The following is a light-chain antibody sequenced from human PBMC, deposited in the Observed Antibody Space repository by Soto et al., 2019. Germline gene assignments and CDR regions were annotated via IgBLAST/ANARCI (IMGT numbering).Light chain of an antibody. CDR3: LSYDTSLSSPYV. J-gene: IGLJ1*01. V-gene: IGLV1-40*01. CDR2: GNN. Sequence: QSVLTQPPSVSGAPRQRVTISCTGSSSNIGPTYDVHWYQQLPGAAPKLLIYGNNNRPSGVPDRFSGSKSGTSAPLAITGLQAEDEADYYCLSYDTSLSSPYVFGTGTKLTVL. CDR1: SSNIGPTYD.